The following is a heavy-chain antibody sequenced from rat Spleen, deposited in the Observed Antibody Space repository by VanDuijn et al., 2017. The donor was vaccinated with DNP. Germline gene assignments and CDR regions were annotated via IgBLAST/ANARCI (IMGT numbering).Heavy chain of an antibody. D-gene: IGHD3-1*01. CDR1: GFSLTSYH. CDR3: ARALARVAPTGAMDA. CDR2: VQSGGST. Sequence: QVQLKESGPGLVQPSQTLSLTCTVSGFSLTSYHVHWVRQPPGKGLEWMGRVQSGGSTDYNSGLKSRLSISRDTSKSQVFLKMNSVQAEDTAMYVCARALARVAPTGAMDAWGQGTSVTVSS. V-gene: IGHV2-27*01. J-gene: IGHJ4*01.